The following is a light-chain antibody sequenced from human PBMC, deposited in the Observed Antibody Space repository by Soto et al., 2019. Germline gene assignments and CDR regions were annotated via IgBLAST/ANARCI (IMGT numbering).Light chain of an antibody. CDR3: QQYIDSPRT. CDR2: GVS. V-gene: IGKV3-20*01. Sequence: EIVLTQSPGTLALSLGEGATLSCRANETVNRNYLAWYHQKPGQPPRRLIYGVSSRATGVPDGFSGGGYGTGFTLTIVRLEPDDFGTYYCQQYIDSPRTFGQGTRVEVK. CDR1: ETVNRNY. J-gene: IGKJ1*01.